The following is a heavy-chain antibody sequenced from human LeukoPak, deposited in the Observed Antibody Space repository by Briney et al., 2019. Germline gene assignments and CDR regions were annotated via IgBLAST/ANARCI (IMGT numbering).Heavy chain of an antibody. CDR3: ARDHYYDSSGSNAFDI. CDR1: GYTFTSYG. D-gene: IGHD3-22*01. V-gene: IGHV1-18*01. CDR2: ISAYNGNT. J-gene: IGHJ3*02. Sequence: ASVKVSCKASGYTFTSYGISWVRQAPGQRLEWMGWISAYNGNTNYAQKLQGRVTMTTDTSTSTAYMELRSLRSDDTAVYYCARDHYYDSSGSNAFDIWGQGTMVTVSS.